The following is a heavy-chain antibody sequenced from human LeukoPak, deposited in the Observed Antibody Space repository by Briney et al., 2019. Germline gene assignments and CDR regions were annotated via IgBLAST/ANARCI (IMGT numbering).Heavy chain of an antibody. CDR1: GFTFSDYY. D-gene: IGHD1-1*01. V-gene: IGHV3-11*01. Sequence: GSLRLSCAASGFTFSDYYMTWIRQAPGEGLEWVSYISGGGTTIYYADSVKGRFTISRDNAKNSPYLQLNSVRAEDTAMYYCARDNSNLDYWGQGTLVTVSS. CDR3: ARDNSNLDY. CDR2: ISGGGTTI. J-gene: IGHJ4*02.